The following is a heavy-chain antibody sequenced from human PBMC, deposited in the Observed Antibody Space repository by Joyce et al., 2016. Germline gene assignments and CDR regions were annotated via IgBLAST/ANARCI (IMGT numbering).Heavy chain of an antibody. CDR2: IKNSGVT. CDR1: GGPFRGFF. D-gene: IGHD6-19*01. Sequence: QVQLQQWGAGLLKPSETLSLTCAVSGGPFRGFFWTWVRQPPGKGLEWLGYIKNSGVTNYNPSLKTRVTFSVDTSKNQFSLKLTSLSAADTAVYYCARSQWLAPLMYWGQGTPVTVSS. V-gene: IGHV4-34*01. CDR3: ARSQWLAPLMY. J-gene: IGHJ4*02.